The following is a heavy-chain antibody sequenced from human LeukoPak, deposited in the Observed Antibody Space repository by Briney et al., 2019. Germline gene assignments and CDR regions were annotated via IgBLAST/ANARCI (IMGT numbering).Heavy chain of an antibody. D-gene: IGHD3-3*01. V-gene: IGHV3-30*03. J-gene: IGHJ4*02. CDR3: ARDGGAD. Sequence: GGSLRLSCAASGFTFSSYSMNWVRQPPGKGLEWVAVISYDENNKDYADSVKGRFTISRDNSKDTLYLQMNSLTPEDTAVYYCARDGGADWGQGTLVTVSS. CDR2: ISYDENNK. CDR1: GFTFSSYS.